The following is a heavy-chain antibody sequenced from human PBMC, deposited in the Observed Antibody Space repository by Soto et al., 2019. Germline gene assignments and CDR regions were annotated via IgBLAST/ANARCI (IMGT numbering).Heavy chain of an antibody. D-gene: IGHD3-9*01. Sequence: PSETLSLTCTVSGGSISSYYWSWIRQPPGKGLEWIGYIYYSGSTNYNPSLKSRVTISVDTSKNQFSLKLSSVTAADTAVYYCARGLLYYDILTGTPPLYYYYYMDVWGKGTTVTVSS. J-gene: IGHJ6*03. V-gene: IGHV4-59*12. CDR1: GGSISSYY. CDR2: IYYSGST. CDR3: ARGLLYYDILTGTPPLYYYYYMDV.